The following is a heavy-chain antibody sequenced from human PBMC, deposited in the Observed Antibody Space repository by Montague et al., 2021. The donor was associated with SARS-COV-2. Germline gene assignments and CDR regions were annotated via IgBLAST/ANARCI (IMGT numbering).Heavy chain of an antibody. V-gene: IGHV4-34*01. CDR1: GGSISSYY. CDR2: INHSGST. D-gene: IGHD3-10*01. J-gene: IGHJ6*02. Sequence: SETLSLTCTVSGGSISSYYWSWIRQPAGKGLEWIGEINHSGSTNYNPSLKSRVTISADTSKNQFSLKLSSVTAADTAVYYCARVRYYGSGTSLGMDVWGQGTTVTVSS. CDR3: ARVRYYGSGTSLGMDV.